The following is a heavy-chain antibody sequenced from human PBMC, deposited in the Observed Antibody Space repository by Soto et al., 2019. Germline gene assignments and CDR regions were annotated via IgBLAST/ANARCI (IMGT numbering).Heavy chain of an antibody. J-gene: IGHJ6*02. CDR2: IHYSGST. CDR3: ARRVPAGAAYFHYYGLDV. V-gene: IGHV4-39*01. D-gene: IGHD2-2*01. Sequence: PSETLSLTCTVSGGSISSTNYYWGWIRQPPGKGLEWIGSIHYSGSTYYNPSLKSRVTISVDTPKNQFSLRLSSVTAADTTVYYCARRVPAGAAYFHYYGLDVWGQGTTVTVSS. CDR1: GGSISSTNYY.